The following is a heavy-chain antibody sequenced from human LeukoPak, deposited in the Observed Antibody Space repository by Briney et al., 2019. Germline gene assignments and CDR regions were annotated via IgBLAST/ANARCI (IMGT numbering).Heavy chain of an antibody. J-gene: IGHJ4*02. V-gene: IGHV3-30*02. CDR1: GISFSSYG. Sequence: GGSLRLSCAASGISFSSYGMHWVRQAPGKGLEWVAFIRYDGSNKYYADSVKGRFTISRDNSKNTLYLQMNSLRAEDTAVYYCARNRNIAAAGSSYFDYWGQGTLVTVSS. D-gene: IGHD6-13*01. CDR2: IRYDGSNK. CDR3: ARNRNIAAAGSSYFDY.